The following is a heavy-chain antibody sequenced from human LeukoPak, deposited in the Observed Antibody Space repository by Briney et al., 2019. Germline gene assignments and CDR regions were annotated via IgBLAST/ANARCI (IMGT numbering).Heavy chain of an antibody. CDR1: GGSISSYY. Sequence: SETLSLACTVSGGSISSYYWSCFRQPPGKGLEWIGYIYYSGSTNYNPSLKSRVTISLDTSKNQFSLKLSSLTAADTAVYYCARRVAGESRAFDIWGQGTMVTVSS. V-gene: IGHV4-59*01. D-gene: IGHD3-10*01. CDR2: IYYSGST. J-gene: IGHJ3*02. CDR3: ARRVAGESRAFDI.